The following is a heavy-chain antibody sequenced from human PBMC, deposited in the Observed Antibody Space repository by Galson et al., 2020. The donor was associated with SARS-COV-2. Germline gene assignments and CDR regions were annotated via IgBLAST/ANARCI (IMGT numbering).Heavy chain of an antibody. CDR2: ISDSGGNT. CDR3: VKEGRTGWYYFDY. CDR1: GFTFRNYA. Sequence: GGSLRLSCTASGFTFRNYAMHWVRQAPGKGLEYVSGISDSGGNTSYADSVKGRVTIARDNSKDTLYLQMSSLKPEDTAVYYCVKEGRTGWYYFDYWGQGTLLTVSS. J-gene: IGHJ4*02. V-gene: IGHV3-64D*08. D-gene: IGHD6-19*01.